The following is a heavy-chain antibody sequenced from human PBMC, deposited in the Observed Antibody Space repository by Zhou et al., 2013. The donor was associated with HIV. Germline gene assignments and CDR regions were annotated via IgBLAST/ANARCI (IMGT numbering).Heavy chain of an antibody. CDR3: ARVSDYYDSSGYAPFDY. Sequence: QVQLQESGPGLVKPSETLSLTCTVSGGSISSHYWSWIRQPPGKGLEWIGYIFYTGSTNYNPSLKSRLTISIDTSKNQFSLKLSSVTAADTAVYYCARVSDYYDSSGYAPFDYWGRRTLV. V-gene: IGHV4-59*11. J-gene: IGHJ4*03. CDR1: GGSISSHY. CDR2: IFYTGST. D-gene: IGHD3-22*01.